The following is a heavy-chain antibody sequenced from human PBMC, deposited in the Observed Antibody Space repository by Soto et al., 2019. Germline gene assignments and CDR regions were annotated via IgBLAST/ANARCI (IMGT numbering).Heavy chain of an antibody. CDR3: GRGGGPYVWFNEF. CDR2: IIPVFGTP. J-gene: IGHJ4*02. CDR1: GGLFSSFA. V-gene: IGHV1-69*01. D-gene: IGHD3-16*01. Sequence: QGQLVQSGPEVKKPGSSVKVSCKDSGGLFSSFAISWVRQAPGQGLEWLGGIIPVFGTPTYAEKFQGRLTITADESTNTAYMELSSLRPGDTAVYYCGRGGGPYVWFNEFWGQGTLVTVSS.